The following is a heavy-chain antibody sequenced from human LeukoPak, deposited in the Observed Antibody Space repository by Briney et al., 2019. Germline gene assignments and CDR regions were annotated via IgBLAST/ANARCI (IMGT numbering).Heavy chain of an antibody. CDR3: ARDSWFGELYY. J-gene: IGHJ4*02. Sequence: PSETLSLTCAVYGGSFSGYYWSWIRQPPGKGLEWIGEINHSGSTNYNPSLKSRVTISVDTSKNQFSLKLSSVTAADTAVYYCARDSWFGELYYWGQGTLVTVSS. CDR2: INHSGST. D-gene: IGHD3-10*01. V-gene: IGHV4-34*01. CDR1: GGSFSGYY.